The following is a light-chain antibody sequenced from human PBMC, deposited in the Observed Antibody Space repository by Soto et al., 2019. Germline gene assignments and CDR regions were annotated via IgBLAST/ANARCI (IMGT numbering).Light chain of an antibody. J-gene: IGKJ1*01. CDR3: QQYNNWPRT. CDR1: QSVSSN. CDR2: GAS. Sequence: EIVMTQSPATLSVSPGERATLSCRASQSVSSNLAWYQQKFGQAPRLLIYGASTRATGIPARFSGSGSGTDFTLTISSLHSEDLAVYYCQQYNNWPRTFGQGTKV. V-gene: IGKV3-15*01.